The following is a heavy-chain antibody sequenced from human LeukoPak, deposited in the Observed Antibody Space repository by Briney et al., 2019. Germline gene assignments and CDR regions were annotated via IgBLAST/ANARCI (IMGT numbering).Heavy chain of an antibody. J-gene: IGHJ4*02. Sequence: PSETLPLTCTVSGDSISSGGYFWTWIRQHPGKGLEWIGYIYYSGTTYYNPSLKSRVTISVDTSKNQFSLSLSSVNAADTAVYYCARSLIRYCSSGTCSSFDYWGQGTLVTVSS. V-gene: IGHV4-31*03. D-gene: IGHD2-15*01. CDR1: GDSISSGGYF. CDR2: IYYSGTT. CDR3: ARSLIRYCSSGTCSSFDY.